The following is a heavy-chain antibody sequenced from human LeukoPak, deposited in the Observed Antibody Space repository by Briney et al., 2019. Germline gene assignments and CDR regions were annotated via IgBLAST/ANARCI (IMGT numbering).Heavy chain of an antibody. CDR1: GFTFSSYS. V-gene: IGHV3-21*01. D-gene: IGHD4-17*01. CDR3: ARAPDAYGDYVR. Sequence: GGSLRLSCAASGFTFSSYSMNWVRQAPGKGLGWVSSISSSSSYIYYADSVKGRFTISRDNAKNSLYLQMNSLRAEDTAVYYCARAPDAYGDYVRWGQGTLVTVSS. CDR2: ISSSSSYI. J-gene: IGHJ4*02.